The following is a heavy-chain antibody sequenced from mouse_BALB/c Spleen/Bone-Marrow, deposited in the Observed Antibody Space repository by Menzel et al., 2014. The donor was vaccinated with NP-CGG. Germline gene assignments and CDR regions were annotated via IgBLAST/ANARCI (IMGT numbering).Heavy chain of an antibody. D-gene: IGHD1-2*01. CDR1: GFNTKDTY. J-gene: IGHJ2*01. CDR3: ARYRLGTYFDY. Sequence: EVKLQQSGAELVRPGASVKLSCTASGFNTKDTYMHWVKQRPEQGLEWIGRIDPANGNTKYDPKFQGKATITADTSSNTAYLQLSSLTSDDTAVYYCARYRLGTYFDYWGQGTTLTVSS. V-gene: IGHV14-3*02. CDR2: IDPANGNT.